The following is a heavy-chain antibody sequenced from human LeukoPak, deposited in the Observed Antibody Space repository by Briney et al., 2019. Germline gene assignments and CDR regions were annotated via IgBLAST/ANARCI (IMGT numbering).Heavy chain of an antibody. D-gene: IGHD1-14*01. J-gene: IGHJ4*02. CDR1: EFTVSSNY. CDR3: ARVVPHNQAFDY. CDR2: IYSGGST. Sequence: GGSLRLSCAASEFTVSSNYMSWVRQAPGKGLEWVSVIYSGGSTYYADFVKGRFTISRDNSKNTLYLQMSSLRAEDTAVYYCARVVPHNQAFDYWGQGTLVTVSS. V-gene: IGHV3-53*01.